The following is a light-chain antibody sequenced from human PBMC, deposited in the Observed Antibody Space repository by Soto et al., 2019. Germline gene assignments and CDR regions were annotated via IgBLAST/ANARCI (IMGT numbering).Light chain of an antibody. CDR1: QSGLDISNNKNY. V-gene: IGKV4-1*01. CDR2: WAS. Sequence: DIVMTQSPDSLAVSLGERATINCKSSQSGLDISNNKNYLAWYQNNPRQPPKLLIYWASTRESEVPDRFSGSGPGTYFTLTISSLQAEDVGVSYCQQYDRTPPSLWQGTKLESK. J-gene: IGKJ2*03. CDR3: QQYDRTPPS.